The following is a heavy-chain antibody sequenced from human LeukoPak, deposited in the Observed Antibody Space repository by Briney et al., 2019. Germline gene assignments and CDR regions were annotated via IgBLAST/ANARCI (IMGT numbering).Heavy chain of an antibody. CDR1: GFTFSSYA. D-gene: IGHD6-19*01. Sequence: PGGSLRLSCAASGFTFSSYAMSWVRQAPGKGLEWVAVIWYDGSNKYYADSVKGRFTISRDNSKNTLYLQMNSLRAEDTAVYYCARPRGSSGWYGGDAFDIWGQGTMVTVSS. V-gene: IGHV3-33*08. CDR2: IWYDGSNK. CDR3: ARPRGSSGWYGGDAFDI. J-gene: IGHJ3*02.